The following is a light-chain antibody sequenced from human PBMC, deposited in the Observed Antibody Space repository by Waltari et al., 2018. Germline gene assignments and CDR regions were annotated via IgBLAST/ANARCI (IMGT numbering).Light chain of an antibody. CDR2: FCS. CDR1: QSLLHSNGYNY. J-gene: IGKJ5*01. Sequence: EIVLTQSPLSLPVTLGEPASISCTSSQSLLHSNGYNYLDWYVQRPGLPPRLLIYFCSYRAAGVPNRFSGSGSVTEFTLKISKVEAEDVGVYYCMQALQPSITFGQGTRLEIK. CDR3: MQALQPSIT. V-gene: IGKV2-28*01.